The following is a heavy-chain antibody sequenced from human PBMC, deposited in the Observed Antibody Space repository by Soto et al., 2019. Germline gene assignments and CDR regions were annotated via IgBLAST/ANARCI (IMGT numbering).Heavy chain of an antibody. Sequence: PSETLSLTCTVSGGSISSGDYYWSWIRQPPGKGLEWIGYIYYSGSTYCNPSLKSRVTISVDTSKNQFSLKLSSVTAADTAVYYCARGAQLERRRFDYWGQGTLVTV. CDR2: IYYSGST. CDR1: GGSISSGDYY. J-gene: IGHJ4*02. CDR3: ARGAQLERRRFDY. D-gene: IGHD1-1*01. V-gene: IGHV4-30-4*01.